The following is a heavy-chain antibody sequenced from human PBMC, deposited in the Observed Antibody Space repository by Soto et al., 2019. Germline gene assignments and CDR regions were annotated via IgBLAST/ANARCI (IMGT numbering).Heavy chain of an antibody. Sequence: EVQLLESGGGFLQPGGSLRLSCAASGFTFGGYAMNWVRQAPGKGLEWVSGISGGGDATFYTDSVKGRFTISRDNSGNTLYLQMTSLRAEDTAVYFCGRKSQGSVTVTGNWYFDLWGRGTLVTVSS. CDR1: GFTFGGYA. CDR2: ISGGGDAT. V-gene: IGHV3-23*01. J-gene: IGHJ2*01. CDR3: GRKSQGSVTVTGNWYFDL. D-gene: IGHD4-17*01.